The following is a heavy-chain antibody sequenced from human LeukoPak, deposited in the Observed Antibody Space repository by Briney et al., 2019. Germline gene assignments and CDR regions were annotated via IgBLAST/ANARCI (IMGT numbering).Heavy chain of an antibody. CDR1: GGSISSSSYY. CDR3: ARGYQLLYPDAFDI. D-gene: IGHD2-2*02. J-gene: IGHJ3*02. V-gene: IGHV4-61*02. Sequence: SETLSLTCTVSGGSISSSSYYWSWIRQPAGKGLEWIGRIYTSGSTNYNPPLKSRVTMSVDTSKNQFSLKLSSVTAADTAVYYCARGYQLLYPDAFDIWGQGTMVTVSS. CDR2: IYTSGST.